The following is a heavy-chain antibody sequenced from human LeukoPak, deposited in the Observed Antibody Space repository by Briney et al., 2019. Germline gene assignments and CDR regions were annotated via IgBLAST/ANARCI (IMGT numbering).Heavy chain of an antibody. CDR1: GFTFGDYA. V-gene: IGHV4-34*01. J-gene: IGHJ5*02. D-gene: IGHD6-6*01. CDR3: ASFRYSSSSQGWFDP. CDR2: INHSGST. Sequence: KSGGSLRLSCTASGFTFGDYAMTWIRQPPGKGLEWIGEINHSGSTNYNPSLKSRVTISVDTSKNQFSLKLSSVTAADTAVYYCASFRYSSSSQGWFDPWGQGTLVTVSS.